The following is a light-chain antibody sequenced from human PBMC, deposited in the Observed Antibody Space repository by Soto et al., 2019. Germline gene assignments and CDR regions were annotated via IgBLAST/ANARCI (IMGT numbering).Light chain of an antibody. V-gene: IGKV3-11*01. CDR3: QHRSEWPVS. CDR2: DAS. J-gene: IGKJ5*01. CDR1: RSVNSY. Sequence: EIVLKQSPATLALSPGERATLSCRASRSVNSYLAWYQQKPGQAPRLLISDASNRATGIPARFSGSGSGTDFTLTISSLEPEDFAVYYCQHRSEWPVSFGHGTRLE.